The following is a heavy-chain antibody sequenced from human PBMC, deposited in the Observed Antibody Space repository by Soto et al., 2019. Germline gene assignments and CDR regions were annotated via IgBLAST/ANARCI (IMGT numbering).Heavy chain of an antibody. D-gene: IGHD3-10*01. Sequence: ASVKVSCKVSGYTFTELSIHWVRQAPGKGLEWMGGINPEHGETIYAQKFQGRVAMTEDTSRDTAYMELSSLRSDDTAVYYCATVSGSLDLWGQGTLVTVSS. V-gene: IGHV1-24*01. CDR2: INPEHGET. CDR1: GYTFTELS. J-gene: IGHJ4*02. CDR3: ATVSGSLDL.